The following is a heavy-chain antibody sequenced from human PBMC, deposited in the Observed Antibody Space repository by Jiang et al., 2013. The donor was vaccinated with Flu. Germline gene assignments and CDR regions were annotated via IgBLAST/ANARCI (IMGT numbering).Heavy chain of an antibody. CDR2: ISSDGRSA. D-gene: IGHD7-27*01. Sequence: GGSLRLSCEASGFTFSSYWMHWVRQAPGKGLEWVSRISSDGRSASYADPVKGRFTISRDNAKNTLYLQTNGLGVEDTAVYYCARNRGGAWFDPWGQGTPVTVSS. CDR1: GFTFSSYW. V-gene: IGHV3-74*01. J-gene: IGHJ5*02. CDR3: ARNRGGAWFDP.